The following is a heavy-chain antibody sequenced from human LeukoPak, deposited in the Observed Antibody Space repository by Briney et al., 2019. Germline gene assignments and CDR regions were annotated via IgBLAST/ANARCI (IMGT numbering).Heavy chain of an antibody. D-gene: IGHD2-15*01. CDR1: GFTFSSYA. Sequence: GGSLRLSCSASGFTFSSYAVHWVRQAPGKGLEYVSAITSNGGSTYYADSVKGRFTISRDNSKNTLYLQMSSLRAEDTAVYSCVKGYCSGDSCYWYFDLWGRGTPVTVSS. CDR2: ITSNGGST. CDR3: VKGYCSGDSCYWYFDL. J-gene: IGHJ2*01. V-gene: IGHV3-64D*06.